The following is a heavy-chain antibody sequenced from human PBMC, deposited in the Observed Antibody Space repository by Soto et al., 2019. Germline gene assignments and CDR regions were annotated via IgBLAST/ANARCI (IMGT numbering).Heavy chain of an antibody. CDR3: ARTIDYVYMDV. D-gene: IGHD3-16*01. CDR1: GGSLSYRY. CDR2: IYYSGST. V-gene: IGHV4-59*11. J-gene: IGHJ6*03. Sequence: QVQLQESGPGLVNPSETLSLTCIVSGGSLSYRYWSWIRQPPGKELEWIAYIYYSGSTNYSPSLRNRLTVSVDSAKNQCSLKLTSVSAADTDTYYCARTIDYVYMDVWGKGTTVTVSS.